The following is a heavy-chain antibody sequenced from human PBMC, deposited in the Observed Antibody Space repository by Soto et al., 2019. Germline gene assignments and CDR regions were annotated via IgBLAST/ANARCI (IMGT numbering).Heavy chain of an antibody. CDR3: AREGGYGNVDY. J-gene: IGHJ4*02. Sequence: GASVKVSCKASGGTFSSYTISWVRQAPGQGLEWMGRIIPILGIANYAQKFQGRVTITADKSTSTAYMELSSLRSEDTAVYYCAREGGYGNVDYWGQGTLVTVSS. CDR2: IIPILGIA. CDR1: GGTFSSYT. D-gene: IGHD6-25*01. V-gene: IGHV1-69*04.